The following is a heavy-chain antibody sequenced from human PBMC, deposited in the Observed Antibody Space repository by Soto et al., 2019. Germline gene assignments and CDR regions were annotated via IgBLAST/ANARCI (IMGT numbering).Heavy chain of an antibody. J-gene: IGHJ4*02. Sequence: QVQLVKSGAEVKKPGSSVKVSCKASGGTFSSYTISWVRQAPGQGLEWMGRIIPILGRANNEQKFQGRVTITADKTTSTAYMELSSLRTQDTSVYDSTGDDDGFDYWGQETLVTVSS. D-gene: IGHD1-1*01. CDR2: IIPILGRA. CDR3: TGDDDGFDY. V-gene: IGHV1-69*08. CDR1: GGTFSSYT.